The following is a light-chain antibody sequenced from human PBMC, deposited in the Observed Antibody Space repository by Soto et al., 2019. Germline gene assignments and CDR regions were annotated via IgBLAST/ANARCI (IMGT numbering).Light chain of an antibody. CDR1: QGISSY. Sequence: DIQMTQSPSSLSASVGDRVTITCRASQGISSYLNWYQQKPGKAPNLLIYAASSLQSGVPSMFSGSGSGTDFTLTISSLQPEDFATYYCQQSYSTLSWTFGQGTKVEIK. V-gene: IGKV1-39*01. CDR3: QQSYSTLSWT. J-gene: IGKJ1*01. CDR2: AAS.